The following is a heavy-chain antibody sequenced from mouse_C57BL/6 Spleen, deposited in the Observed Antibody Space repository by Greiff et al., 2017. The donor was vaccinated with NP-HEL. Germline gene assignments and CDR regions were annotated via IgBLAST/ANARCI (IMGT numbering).Heavy chain of an antibody. CDR1: GYTFTSYG. CDR3: VGYYYGSSPYYFDD. CDR2: IYPRSGNT. J-gene: IGHJ2*01. D-gene: IGHD1-1*01. V-gene: IGHV1-81*01. Sequence: VQLQQSGAELARPGASVKLSCKASGYTFTSYGISWVKQRTGQGLEWIGEIYPRSGNTYYNEKFKGKATLTADKSSSTAYMELRSLTSEDSAVYFCVGYYYGSSPYYFDDWGQGTTLTVSS.